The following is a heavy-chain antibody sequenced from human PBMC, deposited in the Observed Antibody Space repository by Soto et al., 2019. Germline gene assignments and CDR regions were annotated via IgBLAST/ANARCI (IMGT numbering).Heavy chain of an antibody. V-gene: IGHV3-72*01. Sequence: EVQLGESGGGLVQPGGSLRLSCAASGFTFSDHYMDWVRQAPGKGLEWVGRSKNKADSYTTEYAASVKDRFTITRDGSKNSLVLQMNSLKTEDTAVYYCTVWGSGNDFGAAWGQGILVTVSS. CDR2: SKNKADSYTT. J-gene: IGHJ4*02. CDR3: TVWGSGNDFGAA. D-gene: IGHD3-10*01. CDR1: GFTFSDHY.